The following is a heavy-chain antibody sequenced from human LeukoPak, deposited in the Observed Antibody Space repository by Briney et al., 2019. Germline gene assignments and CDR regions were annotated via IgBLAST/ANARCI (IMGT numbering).Heavy chain of an antibody. CDR2: INRSGST. J-gene: IGHJ5*02. D-gene: IGHD1-26*01. CDR1: GGSFSGYY. CDR3: APRAGIVGATPS. Sequence: SETLSLTCAVYGGSFSGYYLSWIRQPPGKGLEWIGEINRSGSTNCNPSLKSRVTISVDTSKNQFSLKLSSVTAADTAVYYCAPRAGIVGATPSWGQGTLVTVSS. V-gene: IGHV4-34*01.